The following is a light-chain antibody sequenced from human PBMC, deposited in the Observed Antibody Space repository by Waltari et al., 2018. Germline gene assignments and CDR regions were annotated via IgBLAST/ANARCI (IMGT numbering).Light chain of an antibody. CDR1: QAVSNY. Sequence: EIVLTQSPGTLSVSPGETATLSCRASQAVSNYLGWYQQKPGQPPRLRIKDAPNRAPGVPARFSGSGSGTDFTLTISSLEPEDFGVYYCQQRVSWPVTFGQGTKLEIK. J-gene: IGKJ2*01. V-gene: IGKV3-11*01. CDR3: QQRVSWPVT. CDR2: DAP.